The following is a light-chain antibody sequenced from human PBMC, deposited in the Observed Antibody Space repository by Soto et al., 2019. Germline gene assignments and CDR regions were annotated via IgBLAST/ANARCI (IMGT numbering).Light chain of an antibody. J-gene: IGKJ4*01. CDR1: QSVSSS. V-gene: IGKV3-15*01. CDR3: QQYNNWPPLT. CDR2: DAS. Sequence: EIVMTQSPATLSVSPGDRATLSCRASQSVSSSLAWYQQIPGQAPRLLIYDASTRATGIPARFGGSGYGTEFTLTISSLQSEDFAVYYCQQYNNWPPLTFGGGTKVDIK.